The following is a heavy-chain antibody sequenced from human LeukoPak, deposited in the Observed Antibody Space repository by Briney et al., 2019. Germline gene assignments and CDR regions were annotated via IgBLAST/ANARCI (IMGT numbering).Heavy chain of an antibody. CDR3: AKDPVRYFDWSLDY. V-gene: IGHV3-23*01. Sequence: GGSLRLSCAASGFTFSSYAMSWVRQAPGKGLEWVSDISGSGGSTYYADSVKGRFTISRDNSKNTLYLQMNSLRAEDTAVYYCAKDPVRYFDWSLDYWGQGTLATVSS. J-gene: IGHJ4*02. D-gene: IGHD3-9*01. CDR1: GFTFSSYA. CDR2: ISGSGGST.